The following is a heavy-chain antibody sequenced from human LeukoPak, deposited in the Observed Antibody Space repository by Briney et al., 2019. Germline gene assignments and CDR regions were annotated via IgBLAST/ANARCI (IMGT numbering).Heavy chain of an antibody. V-gene: IGHV4-39*01. CDR2: IYYSGST. CDR3: ARSSRTGGFDY. J-gene: IGHJ4*02. D-gene: IGHD7-27*01. Sequence: SETLSLTCTVSSGSISNSSYYWGRIRQPPGKGLVWIGSIYYSGSTYYNPSLKRRVTISVDTSKNQFSLRLSSVTASDTAVYYCARSSRTGGFDYWGQGALVTVSS. CDR1: SGSISNSSYY.